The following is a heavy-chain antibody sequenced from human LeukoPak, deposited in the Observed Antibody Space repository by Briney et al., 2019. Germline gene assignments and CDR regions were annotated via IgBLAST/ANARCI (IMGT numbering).Heavy chain of an antibody. Sequence: GGSLRLSCAASRFTFSTYAMHWVRQAPGKGLEWVSYISSSGSTIYYADSVKGRFTISRDNAKNSLYLQMNSLRAEDTAVYYCARDDIVVVVAARDYYYGMDVWGQGTTVTVSS. CDR3: ARDDIVVVVAARDYYYGMDV. CDR2: ISSSGSTI. CDR1: RFTFSTYA. J-gene: IGHJ6*02. D-gene: IGHD2-15*01. V-gene: IGHV3-48*03.